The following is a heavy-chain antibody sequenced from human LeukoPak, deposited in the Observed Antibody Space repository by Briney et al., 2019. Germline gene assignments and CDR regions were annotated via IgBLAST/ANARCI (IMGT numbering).Heavy chain of an antibody. V-gene: IGHV1-46*01. CDR2: INPSGGST. J-gene: IGHJ4*02. CDR3: ARGGVNTAMVDY. D-gene: IGHD5-18*01. CDR1: GYTFTSYY. Sequence: ASVKVSCKSSGYTFTSYYMHWVRQAPGQGLEWMGIINPSGGSTSYAQKFQGRVTMPRATSTSTVYMELSSLRSEDTAVYYCARGGVNTAMVDYWGQGTLVTVSS.